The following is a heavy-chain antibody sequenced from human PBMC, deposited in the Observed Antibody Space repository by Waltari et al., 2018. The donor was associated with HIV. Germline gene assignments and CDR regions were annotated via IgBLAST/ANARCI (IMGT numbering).Heavy chain of an antibody. CDR3: AKDFLTEYYYYGMDV. J-gene: IGHJ6*02. CDR2: ISYDGSNK. V-gene: IGHV3-30*18. Sequence: GFTFSSYGMHWVRQAPGKGLEWVAVISYDGSNKYYADSVTGRFTISRDNSKNTLYLQMNSLRAEDTAVYYCAKDFLTEYYYYGMDVWGQGTTVTVSS. CDR1: GFTFSSYG.